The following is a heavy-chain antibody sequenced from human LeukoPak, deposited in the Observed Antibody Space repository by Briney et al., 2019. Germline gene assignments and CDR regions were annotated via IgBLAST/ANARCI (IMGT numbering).Heavy chain of an antibody. CDR2: MNPNSGNT. Sequence: ATVKVSCKASGYTFTSYDINWVRQATGQGLEWMRWMNPNSGNTGYAQKFQGRVTMTRNTSISTAYMELSSLRSEDMAVYYCAREGLRFLEWLLSNYYYYYGMDVWGQGTTVTVSS. V-gene: IGHV1-8*01. CDR3: AREGLRFLEWLLSNYYYYYGMDV. D-gene: IGHD3-3*01. CDR1: GYTFTSYD. J-gene: IGHJ6*02.